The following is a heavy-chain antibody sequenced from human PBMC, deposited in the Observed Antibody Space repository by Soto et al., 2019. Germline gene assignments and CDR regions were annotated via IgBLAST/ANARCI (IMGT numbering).Heavy chain of an antibody. CDR1: GGSISSYY. J-gene: IGHJ6*02. CDR2: IYYSGST. V-gene: IGHV4-59*01. Sequence: SETLSLTCTVSGGSISSYYWSWIRQPPGKGLEWIGYIYYSGSTNYNPSLKSRVTISVDTSKNQFSLKLSSVTAADTAVYYCARLYSSSWSAYYYYYYGMDVWGQGTTVTVSS. CDR3: ARLYSSSWSAYYYYYYGMDV. D-gene: IGHD6-13*01.